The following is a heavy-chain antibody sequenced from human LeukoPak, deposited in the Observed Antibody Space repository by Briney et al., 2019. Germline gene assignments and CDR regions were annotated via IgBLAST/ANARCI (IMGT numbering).Heavy chain of an antibody. V-gene: IGHV3-48*01. CDR2: ISSSTGII. CDR1: GFTFSRFS. CDR3: VKDARGYSGYDQGNY. Sequence: PGGSLRLPCAASGFTFSRFSMNWVRQAPGKGLEWVSYISSSTGIIYYGDSVKGRLTISRDKSKNTLYLQMSSLRAEDTAVYYCVKDARGYSGYDQGNYWGQGTLVTVSS. D-gene: IGHD5-12*01. J-gene: IGHJ4*02.